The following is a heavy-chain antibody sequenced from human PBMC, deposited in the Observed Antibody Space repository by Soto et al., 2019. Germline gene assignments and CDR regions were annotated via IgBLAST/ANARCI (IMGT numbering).Heavy chain of an antibody. J-gene: IGHJ4*02. V-gene: IGHV4-34*01. CDR1: GGAFSDYS. D-gene: IGHD3-22*01. CDR2: INDSGST. Sequence: PAETLSLTCAVYGGAFSDYSCTFVGHAPFKWLEWIGEINDSGSTNYTPSLERRVTISRDTSKNRFSLKLSSVTAADTAVYYCARGSHKLHSYDSSGFYHYVDYWGQGSLVTVSS. CDR3: ARGSHKLHSYDSSGFYHYVDY.